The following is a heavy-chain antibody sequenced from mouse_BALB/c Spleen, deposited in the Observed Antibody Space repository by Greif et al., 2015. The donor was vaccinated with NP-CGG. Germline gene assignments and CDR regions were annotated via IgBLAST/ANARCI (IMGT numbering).Heavy chain of an antibody. D-gene: IGHD1-2*01. CDR2: INSNGGST. CDR3: ARAHYYGYEGAMDY. CDR1: GFTFSSYG. V-gene: IGHV5-6-3*01. Sequence: EVMLVESGGGLVQPGGSLKLSCAASGFTFSSYGMSWVRQTPDKRLELVATINSNGGSTYYPDSVKGRFTISRDNAKNTLYLQMSSLKSEDTAMYYCARAHYYGYEGAMDYWGQGTSVTVSS. J-gene: IGHJ4*01.